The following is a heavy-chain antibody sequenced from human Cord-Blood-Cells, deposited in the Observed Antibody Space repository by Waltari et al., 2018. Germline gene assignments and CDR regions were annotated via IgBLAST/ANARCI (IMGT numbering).Heavy chain of an antibody. V-gene: IGHV3-23*01. J-gene: IGHJ4*02. Sequence: EVQLLESGGGLVQPGGSLRLSCAASGFTFSSYAMSWVRQAPGRGLEGFSAMRGGGGRQYYADSVKGRFTISRDNSQNTLYLQMNSLRAEDTAVYYCAKLPYMEQADYWGQGTLVTVSS. CDR2: MRGGGGRQ. CDR1: GFTFSSYA. CDR3: AKLPYMEQADY. D-gene: IGHD3-16*01.